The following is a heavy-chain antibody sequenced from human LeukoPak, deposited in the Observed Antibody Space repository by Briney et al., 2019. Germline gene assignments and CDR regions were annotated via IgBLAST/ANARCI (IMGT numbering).Heavy chain of an antibody. V-gene: IGHV3-48*04. D-gene: IGHD3-22*01. Sequence: GGSLRLSCAASGFAFSTYSIDWVRQAPGKGLEWLSYISSSSSTIYYADSVKGRFTISRGNAKNSLYLQMNSLRAEDTAVYYCARDFLGYDSTNPTLWYFQHWGQGTLVTVSS. J-gene: IGHJ1*01. CDR1: GFAFSTYS. CDR2: ISSSSSTI. CDR3: ARDFLGYDSTNPTLWYFQH.